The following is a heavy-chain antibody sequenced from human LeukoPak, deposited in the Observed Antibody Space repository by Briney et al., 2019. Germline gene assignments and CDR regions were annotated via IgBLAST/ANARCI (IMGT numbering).Heavy chain of an antibody. J-gene: IGHJ4*02. CDR1: GFTFSNYY. CDR3: AKAPDSSGLDY. Sequence: GRSLRLSCAASGFTFSNYYMHWVRQAPGKGLEWVAVILYDGSNKYYAASVKGRFTISRDNSKNTLYLQMNSMRTEDTAVYYCAKAPDSSGLDYWGQGTLVTVSS. V-gene: IGHV3-30*18. D-gene: IGHD3-22*01. CDR2: ILYDGSNK.